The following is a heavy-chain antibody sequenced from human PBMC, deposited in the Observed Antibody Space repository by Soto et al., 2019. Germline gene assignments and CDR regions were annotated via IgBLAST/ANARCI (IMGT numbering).Heavy chain of an antibody. J-gene: IGHJ6*02. CDR1: GFTFSDYN. CDR2: IKQDGSEK. V-gene: IGHV3-7*01. Sequence: GGSLRLSCVTSGFTFSDYNTNWVRQAPGKGLEWVANIKQDGSEKYYVDSVKGRFTISRDNAKNSLYLQMNSLRAEDTAVYYCARAVVVVPAAIYYYYYGMDVWGQGTTVTVSS. CDR3: ARAVVVVPAAIYYYYYGMDV. D-gene: IGHD2-2*01.